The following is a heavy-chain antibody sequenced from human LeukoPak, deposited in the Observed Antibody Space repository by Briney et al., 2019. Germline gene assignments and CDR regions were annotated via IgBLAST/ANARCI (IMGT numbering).Heavy chain of an antibody. D-gene: IGHD3-9*01. V-gene: IGHV3-23*01. CDR1: GFSFSSYA. CDR3: AKDRLDYAGPHDYFEW. J-gene: IGHJ4*02. Sequence: GGSLRLSCEASGFSFSSYAMSWVRQSPGKGLEWVATVCASGGCTYYADSVEGRFTVSRDNAMNTLSLQMDSLRGDDTAVYFCAKDRLDYAGPHDYFEWWGQGTLVTVSS. CDR2: VCASGGCT.